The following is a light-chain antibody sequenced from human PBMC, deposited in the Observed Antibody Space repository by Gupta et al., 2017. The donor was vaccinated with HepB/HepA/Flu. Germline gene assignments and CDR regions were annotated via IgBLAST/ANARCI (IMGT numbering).Light chain of an antibody. J-gene: IGKJ4*01. CDR1: QSLLYSSGKTY. CDR3: MQTVRIPIT. V-gene: IGKV2D-29*01. CDR2: EIS. Sequence: DVVLTQTPLSLSVTPGQPASISCRSSQSLLYSSGKTYLYWYFQKSGQAPQLLIYEISKRCSGVPDRFSGRGSGTDFTLNISRVEAEDVGFYFCMQTVRIPITFGGGTNVEIK.